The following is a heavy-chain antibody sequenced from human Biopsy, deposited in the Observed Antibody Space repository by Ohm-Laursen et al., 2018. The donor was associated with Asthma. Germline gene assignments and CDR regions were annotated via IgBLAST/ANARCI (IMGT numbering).Heavy chain of an antibody. CDR2: ISYDGNHK. CDR1: GFMFRSFG. J-gene: IGHJ5*02. Sequence: SLRLSCTASGFMFRSFGMHWVRQAPGKGLEWVAVISYDGNHKFYEDSVKGRFTISRNISTNTVYLQMDSLSADDTAVYYCAKVGHGYGDYVGYLDPWGQGTLVTVSS. CDR3: AKVGHGYGDYVGYLDP. D-gene: IGHD4-17*01. V-gene: IGHV3-30*18.